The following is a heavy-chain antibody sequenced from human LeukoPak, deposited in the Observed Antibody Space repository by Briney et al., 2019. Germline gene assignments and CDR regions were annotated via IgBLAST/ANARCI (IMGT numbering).Heavy chain of an antibody. J-gene: IGHJ5*02. CDR2: TYYSGST. D-gene: IGHD2-15*01. CDR1: GGSISSSSYY. V-gene: IGHV4-39*02. Sequence: SETLSLTCTVSGGSISSSSYYWGWIRQPPGKGLEWIGSTYYSGSTYYNPSLKSRVTISVDTSKNQFSLKLSSVTAADTAVYYCARDIVVVVAPSWFDPWGQGTLVTVSS. CDR3: ARDIVVVVAPSWFDP.